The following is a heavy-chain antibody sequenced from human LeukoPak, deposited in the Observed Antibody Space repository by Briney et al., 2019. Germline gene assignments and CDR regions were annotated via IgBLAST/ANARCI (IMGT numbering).Heavy chain of an antibody. CDR2: IWYDGSNK. Sequence: GRSLRPSCATSGFTFSSYGMHWVRQAPGKGLEWVTVIWYDGSNKYYADSVKGRFTVSRDNSKNTLYLQMNSLRAEDTAVYYCARALTDGYNDAFDIWGQGTMVTVSS. D-gene: IGHD5-24*01. CDR1: GFTFSSYG. CDR3: ARALTDGYNDAFDI. J-gene: IGHJ3*02. V-gene: IGHV3-33*01.